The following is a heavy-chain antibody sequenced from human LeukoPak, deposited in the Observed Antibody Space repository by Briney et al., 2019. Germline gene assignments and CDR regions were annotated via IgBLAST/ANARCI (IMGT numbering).Heavy chain of an antibody. CDR3: AKVPYYYDSSGSLAFDI. Sequence: PGRSLRLSCAASGFTFSSYGMHWVRQAPGKGLEWVAVIWYDGSNKYYADSVKGRFTISRDNSKNTLYLQMNSLRAEDTAVYYCAKVPYYYDSSGSLAFDIWGQGTMGTVSA. D-gene: IGHD3-22*01. J-gene: IGHJ3*02. CDR1: GFTFSSYG. V-gene: IGHV3-33*06. CDR2: IWYDGSNK.